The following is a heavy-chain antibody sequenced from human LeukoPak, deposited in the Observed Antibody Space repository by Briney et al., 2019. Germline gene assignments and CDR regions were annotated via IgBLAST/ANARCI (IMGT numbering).Heavy chain of an antibody. CDR3: AREGDGYNSGDY. V-gene: IGHV3-69-1*01. D-gene: IGHD5-24*01. Sequence: GGSLRLSCAASGFTLTNAWMNWVRQAPGKGLEWVSSISSSSYIYYADSVKGRFTISRDNAKNSLYLQMNSLRAEDTAVYYCAREGDGYNSGDYWGQGTLVTVSS. CDR1: GFTLTNAW. CDR2: ISSSSYI. J-gene: IGHJ4*02.